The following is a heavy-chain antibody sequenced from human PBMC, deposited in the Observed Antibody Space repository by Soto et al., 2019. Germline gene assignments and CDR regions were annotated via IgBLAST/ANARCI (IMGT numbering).Heavy chain of an antibody. V-gene: IGHV4-38-2*01. CDR1: GYSINSGYY. D-gene: IGHD3-3*01. Sequence: SETLSLTCDVSGYSINSGYYWGWIRQPPGEGLEWIGTIYHSGSTLYNPSLKSRVTISVDTSKNQFSLKVTSVTAADTAVYYCARGDGFWSGYSYLNYWGQGTPVTVS. CDR3: ARGDGFWSGYSYLNY. CDR2: IYHSGST. J-gene: IGHJ4*02.